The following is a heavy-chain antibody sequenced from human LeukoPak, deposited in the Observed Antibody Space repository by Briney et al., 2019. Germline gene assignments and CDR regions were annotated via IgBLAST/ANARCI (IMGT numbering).Heavy chain of an antibody. J-gene: IGHJ4*02. CDR2: IIPIFGTA. CDR3: ARDLNDYVWGSYLTLDY. V-gene: IGHV1-69*13. CDR1: GGTFSSYA. D-gene: IGHD3-16*02. Sequence: GASVKVSCKASGGTFSSYAISWVRQAPGQGLEWMGGIIPIFGTANYAQKFQGRVTITADESTSTAYMELSSLRSEDTAVYYCARDLNDYVWGSYLTLDYWGRGTLVTVSS.